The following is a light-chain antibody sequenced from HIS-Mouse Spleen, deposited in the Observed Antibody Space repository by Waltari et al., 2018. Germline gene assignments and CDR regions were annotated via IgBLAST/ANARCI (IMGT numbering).Light chain of an antibody. Sequence: NFMLTQPHSVSESPGKTVTISCTGSSGSIASNHVPWYQQRPGSAPTTVIYEDNQRPSGVPDRFSGSIDSSSNSASLTISGLKTEDEADYYCQSYDSSIRVFGGGTKLTVL. CDR2: EDN. CDR3: QSYDSSIRV. V-gene: IGLV6-57*02. CDR1: SGSIASNH. J-gene: IGLJ3*02.